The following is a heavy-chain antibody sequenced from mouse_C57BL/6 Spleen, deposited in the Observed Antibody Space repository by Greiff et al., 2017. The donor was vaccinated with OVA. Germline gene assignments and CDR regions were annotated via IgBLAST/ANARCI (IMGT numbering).Heavy chain of an antibody. V-gene: IGHV1-55*01. CDR1: GYTFTSYW. J-gene: IGHJ2*01. CDR2: IYPGSGST. Sequence: VQLQQPGAELVKPGASVKMSCKASGYTFTSYWITWVKQRPGQGLEWIGDIYPGSGSTKYNEKFKSKATLTVDTSSSTAYMQLSSLTSEDSAVYYCAREGYYGSSYYFDYWGQGTTLTVSS. D-gene: IGHD1-1*01. CDR3: AREGYYGSSYYFDY.